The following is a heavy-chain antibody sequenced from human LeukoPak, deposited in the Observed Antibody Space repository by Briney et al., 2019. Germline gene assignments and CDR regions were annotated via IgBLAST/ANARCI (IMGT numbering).Heavy chain of an antibody. CDR3: ASLIGYCSGGSCRGDSDNWFDP. D-gene: IGHD2-15*01. CDR1: GGSISSSSYY. CDR2: IYYSGST. J-gene: IGHJ5*02. Sequence: SSETLSLSCTVSGGSISSSSYYWGWIRQPPGKGLEWIGSIYYSGSTYYNAYLKSRVTISVDTSKNEFSLKLSSVTAADTAVYYCASLIGYCSGGSCRGDSDNWFDPWGQGTLVTVSS. V-gene: IGHV4-39*01.